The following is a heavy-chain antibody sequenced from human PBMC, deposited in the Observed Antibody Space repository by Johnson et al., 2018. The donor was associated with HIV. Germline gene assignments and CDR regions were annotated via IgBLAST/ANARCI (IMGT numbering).Heavy chain of an antibody. CDR3: ATVVYYDSSALRMYAFDI. CDR1: GFTFDDYG. CDR2: INWNGGGT. V-gene: IGHV3-20*04. D-gene: IGHD3-22*01. Sequence: EQLVESGGGVVRPGGSLRLSCAASGFTFDDYGMSWVRQAPGKGLEWVSGINWNGGGTGYADSVKGRFTISRDNAKNSLYLQMNSLRAEDTALYYCATVVYYDSSALRMYAFDIWGQGTMVTVSS. J-gene: IGHJ3*02.